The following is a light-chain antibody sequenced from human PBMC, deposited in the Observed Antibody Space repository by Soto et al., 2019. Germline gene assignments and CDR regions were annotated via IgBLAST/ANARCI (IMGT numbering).Light chain of an antibody. J-gene: IGLJ3*02. Sequence: QSALTQPASVSGSPGQSITISCTGTSSDVGGYNFVSWYQQYPGKAPKFMIYEVSNRPSGVSNRFSGSKSGNTASLTISGLQAEDEADYYCSSYTSSDTWVFGGGTKVTVL. V-gene: IGLV2-14*01. CDR2: EVS. CDR3: SSYTSSDTWV. CDR1: SSDVGGYNF.